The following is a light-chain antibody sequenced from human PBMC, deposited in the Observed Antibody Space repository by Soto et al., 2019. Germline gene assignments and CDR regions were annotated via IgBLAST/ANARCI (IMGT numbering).Light chain of an antibody. CDR1: QTISTY. J-gene: IGKJ1*01. V-gene: IGKV1-39*01. Sequence: DIQMTQSPSPLSASVGDRVTITCRASQTISTYLNWYQQKPGKAPKLLIFAASGLQSGVPSRFSGSRSGPDFTLTISSLQPEDFATYYCQQSYSSPPTFGQGTKVDIK. CDR3: QQSYSSPPT. CDR2: AAS.